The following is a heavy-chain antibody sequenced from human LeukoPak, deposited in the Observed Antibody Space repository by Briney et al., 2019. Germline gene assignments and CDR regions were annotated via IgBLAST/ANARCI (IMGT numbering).Heavy chain of an antibody. CDR1: GFTLSDYY. CDR3: ARGRGKLGLDP. J-gene: IGHJ5*02. D-gene: IGHD1-26*01. Sequence: GGSLRLSCAASGFTLSDYYMSWIRQAPGKGLEGVSYISGSSSTIYYADSVKGRFTISRDNAKNSLYLQMNSLRAEDTAVYYCARGRGKLGLDPWGQGTLVTVSS. V-gene: IGHV3-11*01. CDR2: ISGSSSTI.